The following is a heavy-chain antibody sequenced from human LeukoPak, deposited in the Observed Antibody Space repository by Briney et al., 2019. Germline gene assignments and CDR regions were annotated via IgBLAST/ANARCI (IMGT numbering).Heavy chain of an antibody. D-gene: IGHD3-22*01. Sequence: GGSLRLSCAASGFIFSNYAMSWVRQAPGKGLEWVSAVSGSGGGTYYSDSVKGRFTISRDNSKNTLYPQMNSVRVEDTAIYYCANGIYHDYSGTGDYWGQGTLVTVSS. CDR2: VSGSGGGT. V-gene: IGHV3-23*01. CDR1: GFIFSNYA. CDR3: ANGIYHDYSGTGDY. J-gene: IGHJ4*02.